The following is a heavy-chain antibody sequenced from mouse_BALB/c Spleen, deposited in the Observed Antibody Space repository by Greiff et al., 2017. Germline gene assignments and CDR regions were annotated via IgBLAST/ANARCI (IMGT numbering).Heavy chain of an antibody. J-gene: IGHJ2*01. D-gene: IGHD2-1*01. V-gene: IGHV5-17*02. Sequence: EVQVVESGGGLVQPGGSRKLSCAASGFTFSSFGMHWVRQAPEKGLEWVAYISSGSSTIYYADTVKGRFTISRDNPKNTLFLQMTSLRSEDTAMYYCARGNYGNYPDYWGQGTTLTVSS. CDR1: GFTFSSFG. CDR3: ARGNYGNYPDY. CDR2: ISSGSSTI.